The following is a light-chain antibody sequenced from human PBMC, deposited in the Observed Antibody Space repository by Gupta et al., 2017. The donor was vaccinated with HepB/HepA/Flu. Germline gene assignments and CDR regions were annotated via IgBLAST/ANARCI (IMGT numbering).Light chain of an antibody. Sequence: QTVVTQEPSFSVSPGGTVTLTCGLSSGSVSTSYYPSWYQQTPGQSPRTLIYSTNTRSSGVPDRFSGSIRGNKAALTITGAQADDESDYYWVLDMGSGEFGGGTKLTVL. J-gene: IGLJ3*02. CDR1: SGSVSTSYY. V-gene: IGLV8-61*01. CDR2: STN. CDR3: VLDMGSGE.